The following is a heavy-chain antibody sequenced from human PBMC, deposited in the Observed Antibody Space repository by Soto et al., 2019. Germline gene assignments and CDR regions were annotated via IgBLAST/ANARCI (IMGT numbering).Heavy chain of an antibody. CDR3: ARGDYSNYRSGYFDY. V-gene: IGHV3-53*02. Sequence: EVQLVETGGGLIQPGGSLRLSCAASGFTVSSNYVSWVRQAPGKGLEWVSVIYSGGSTYYADSVKGRFTISRDNSKNTLYLQMNSLRAEDTAVYYCARGDYSNYRSGYFDYWAQGTLVTVSS. J-gene: IGHJ4*02. CDR2: IYSGGST. CDR1: GFTVSSNY. D-gene: IGHD4-4*01.